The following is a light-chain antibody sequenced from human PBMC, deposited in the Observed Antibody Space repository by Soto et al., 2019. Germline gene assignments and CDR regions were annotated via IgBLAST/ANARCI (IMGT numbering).Light chain of an antibody. CDR3: QQNYSIPIT. CDR1: QSISTY. Sequence: DIQMTQSPSSLSASVGDRVTITCRASQSISTYLNWYHQKPGKAPDLLIYAASSLKSGVPSRFSGSASGTDFTLTITGLQPADFATYYCQQNYSIPITFGQGTRLDIK. V-gene: IGKV1-39*01. J-gene: IGKJ5*01. CDR2: AAS.